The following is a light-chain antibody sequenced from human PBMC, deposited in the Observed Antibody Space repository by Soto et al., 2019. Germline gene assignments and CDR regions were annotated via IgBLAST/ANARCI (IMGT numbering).Light chain of an antibody. Sequence: AIQLTQSPSSLSASVGDRVTITCRASQGISSALAWYQQKPGKAPKLLIYDASNLQSGVPSRFRGGGSGTEFTLTISSLQPEDVATYYCQNFDSAPQTFGQGTKVDIK. CDR1: QGISSA. CDR2: DAS. V-gene: IGKV1-13*02. CDR3: QNFDSAPQT. J-gene: IGKJ1*01.